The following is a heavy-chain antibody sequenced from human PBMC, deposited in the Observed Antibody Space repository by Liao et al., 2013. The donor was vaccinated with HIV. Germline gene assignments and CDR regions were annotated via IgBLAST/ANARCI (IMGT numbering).Heavy chain of an antibody. CDR2: INHSGST. V-gene: IGHV4-34*01. CDR3: ARSYYYYMDV. Sequence: QVQLQQWGAGLLKPSETLSLTCAVYGGSFSGYYWSWIRQPPGKGLEWIGEINHSGSTNYNPSLKSRVTISVDTSKNQFSLKLSSVTAADTAVYYCARSYYYYMDVWGQRDHGHRLL. CDR1: GGSFSGYY. J-gene: IGHJ6*03.